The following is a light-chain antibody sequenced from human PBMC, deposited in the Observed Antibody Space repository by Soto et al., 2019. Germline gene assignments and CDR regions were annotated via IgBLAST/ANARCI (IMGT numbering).Light chain of an antibody. Sequence: DIQMTQSPSTLSASVGGRVTITCRASQSISSWLAWYQQKPGKAPKLLIYKASSLEGGVPSRFSGSGSGTQFILTISSLQPDDFATYYCQQYNSYPTFGQGTKVEIK. V-gene: IGKV1-5*03. CDR2: KAS. CDR1: QSISSW. J-gene: IGKJ1*01. CDR3: QQYNSYPT.